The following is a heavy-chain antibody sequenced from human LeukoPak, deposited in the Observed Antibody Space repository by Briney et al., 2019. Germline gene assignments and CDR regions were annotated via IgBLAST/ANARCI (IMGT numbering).Heavy chain of an antibody. J-gene: IGHJ6*02. CDR3: ARVTTVKTYYYYGMDV. Sequence: KASETLSLTCTVSGGSISSSSYYWGWIRQPPGKGLEWIGSIYYSGSTYYNPSLKSRVTISVDTSKNQFSLKLSSVTAADTAVYYCARVTTVKTYYYYGMDVWGQGTTVTVSS. V-gene: IGHV4-39*01. D-gene: IGHD4-11*01. CDR1: GGSISSSSYY. CDR2: IYYSGST.